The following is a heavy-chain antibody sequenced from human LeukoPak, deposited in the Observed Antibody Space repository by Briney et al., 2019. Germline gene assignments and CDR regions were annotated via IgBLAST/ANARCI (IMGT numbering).Heavy chain of an antibody. D-gene: IGHD6-13*01. CDR3: ARHVRATAVIDY. J-gene: IGHJ4*02. CDR2: IYYVGST. V-gene: IGHV4-38-2*01. Sequence: SETLSLTCAVSGYSISSGYYWGWIRQPPGKGLEWIGSIYYVGSTFYNPSLKSRVTISVDTSKNQFSLRLSSVTAADTAIYYCARHVRATAVIDYWGQGTLVTVSS. CDR1: GYSISSGYY.